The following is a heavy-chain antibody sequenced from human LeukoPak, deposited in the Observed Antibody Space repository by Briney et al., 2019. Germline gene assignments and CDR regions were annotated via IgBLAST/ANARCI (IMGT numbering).Heavy chain of an antibody. CDR2: IKEDGSEK. Sequence: GGSLRLSCAASGFTFSTYWMSWVRQAPGKGLEWVANIKEDGSEKYYVDSAKGRFTISRDNAKNSLYLQVNSLRAEDTAVYYCARGRSDSGWYFDYWGQGTLVTVSS. CDR3: ARGRSDSGWYFDY. CDR1: GFTFSTYW. D-gene: IGHD6-19*01. J-gene: IGHJ4*02. V-gene: IGHV3-7*01.